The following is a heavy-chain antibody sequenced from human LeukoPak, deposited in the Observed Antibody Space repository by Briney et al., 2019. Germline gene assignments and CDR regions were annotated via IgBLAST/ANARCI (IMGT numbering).Heavy chain of an antibody. CDR2: ISAYNGNT. CDR3: TRVDLDRVVPAAILSP. J-gene: IGHJ5*02. V-gene: IGHV1-18*01. Sequence: ASVKVSCKASGYTFTSYGISWVRQAPGQGLEWMGWISAYNGNTNYAQKLQGRVTMTTDTSTSTAYMELRSLRSDDTAVYYCTRVDLDRVVPAAILSPWGQGTLVTVSS. D-gene: IGHD2-2*01. CDR1: GYTFTSYG.